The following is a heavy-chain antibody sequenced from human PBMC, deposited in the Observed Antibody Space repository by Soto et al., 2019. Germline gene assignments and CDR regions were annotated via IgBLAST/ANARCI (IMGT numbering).Heavy chain of an antibody. Sequence: SGPTLVKPTQTLTLTCTFSGFSLSTSGMCVSWIRQPPGKALEWLARIDWDDDKYYSTSLKTRLTISKDTSKNQVVLTMTNMDPVDTATYYCARITRDCSGGSCYDYWGQGTLVTVSS. V-gene: IGHV2-70*11. CDR3: ARITRDCSGGSCYDY. D-gene: IGHD2-15*01. CDR1: GFSLSTSGMC. CDR2: IDWDDDK. J-gene: IGHJ4*02.